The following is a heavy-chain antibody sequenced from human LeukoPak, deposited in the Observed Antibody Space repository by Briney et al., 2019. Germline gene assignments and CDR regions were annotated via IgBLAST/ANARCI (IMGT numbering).Heavy chain of an antibody. V-gene: IGHV1-18*01. Sequence: GASVKVSCKASGYTFTGYGINWVRQAPGQGLEWMGWISAYNGNTIYAQNVLGRVTMTTDTSTSTAYMELRSLTSDDTAVYYCARALLSYGDDGTVASYWGQGTRVTVSS. J-gene: IGHJ4*02. CDR3: ARALLSYGDDGTVASY. CDR2: ISAYNGNT. D-gene: IGHD4-17*01. CDR1: GYTFTGYG.